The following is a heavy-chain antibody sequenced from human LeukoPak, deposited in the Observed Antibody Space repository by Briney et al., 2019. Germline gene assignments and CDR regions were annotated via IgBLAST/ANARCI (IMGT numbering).Heavy chain of an antibody. V-gene: IGHV3-48*04. J-gene: IGHJ4*02. CDR2: ISSGSTTM. CDR1: GFTFSSFA. CDR3: ARDGGLATPYDY. Sequence: PGGSLRLSCAASGFTFSSFAMHWVRQAPGKGLEWVSYISSGSTTMNYADSVKGRFTISRDNAKKSLYLQMNSLRAEDSAVYYCARDGGLATPYDYWGQGTLVTVSS.